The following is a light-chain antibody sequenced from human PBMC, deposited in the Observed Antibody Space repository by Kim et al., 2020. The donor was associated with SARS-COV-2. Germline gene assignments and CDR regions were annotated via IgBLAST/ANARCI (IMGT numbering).Light chain of an antibody. V-gene: IGLV3-19*01. J-gene: IGLJ3*02. CDR2: GKN. CDR1: SLRSYY. CDR3: NSRDSSGNHWV. Sequence: LGQSVRLTCQGDSLRSYYASWYQQKPGQAPVLVIYGKNNRPSGIPDRFSGSSSGNTASLTITGAQAEDEADYYCNSRDSSGNHWVFGGGTQLTVL.